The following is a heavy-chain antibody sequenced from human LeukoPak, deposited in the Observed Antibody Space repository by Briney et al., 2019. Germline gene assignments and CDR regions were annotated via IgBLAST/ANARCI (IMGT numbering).Heavy chain of an antibody. Sequence: GESLKISCKGSGYSFTSYWIGWVRQMPGKGLERMGIIYPGDSDTRYSPSFQGQVTISADKSISTAYLQWSSLKASDTAMYYCARFKGSVVVTAIDSYFDYWGQGTLVTVSS. CDR2: IYPGDSDT. CDR1: GYSFTSYW. CDR3: ARFKGSVVVTAIDSYFDY. D-gene: IGHD2-21*02. J-gene: IGHJ4*02. V-gene: IGHV5-51*01.